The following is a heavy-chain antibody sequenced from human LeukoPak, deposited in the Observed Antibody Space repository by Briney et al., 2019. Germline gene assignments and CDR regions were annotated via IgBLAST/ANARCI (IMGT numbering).Heavy chain of an antibody. J-gene: IGHJ4*02. CDR2: ISAYNVNT. CDR1: GYTFTSYG. Sequence: GASVKVSCKASGYTFTSYGISWVRQAPGQGLEWMGWISAYNVNTNYAEKFQGRVTMTTDTSTSTAYMELRSLRSDDTAVYYCARSDGGNGDYWGQGTLVTVSS. CDR3: ARSDGGNGDY. V-gene: IGHV1-18*01. D-gene: IGHD4-23*01.